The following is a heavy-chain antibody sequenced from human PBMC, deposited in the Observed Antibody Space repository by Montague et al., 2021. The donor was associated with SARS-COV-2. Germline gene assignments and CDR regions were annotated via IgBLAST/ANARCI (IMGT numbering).Heavy chain of an antibody. J-gene: IGHJ5*02. CDR2: IYSGGST. Sequence: SLRLSCAASGFTVSSNYMSWVRQAPGKGLEWASVIYSGGSTYYADPVKGRFTISRDNAKNTLYLQMNSLRAEDTAVYYCARDRFWGVVPFDPWGQGTLVTVSS. CDR1: GFTVSSNY. D-gene: IGHD3-3*01. V-gene: IGHV3-53*01. CDR3: ARDRFWGVVPFDP.